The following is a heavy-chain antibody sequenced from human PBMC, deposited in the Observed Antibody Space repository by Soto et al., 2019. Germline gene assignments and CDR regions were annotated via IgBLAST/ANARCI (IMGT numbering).Heavy chain of an antibody. J-gene: IGHJ6*02. CDR3: ALNDPSSYYYYYYGMDV. Sequence: KTSETLSLTCTVSGGSVSSGSYYWSWIPQPHGKGLEWIGYIYYSGSTKYNPSLKSRVTISVDTYKNQFSLKLSSVTAADTAVYYCALNDPSSYYYYYYGMDVWGQGTTVTVSS. V-gene: IGHV4-61*01. CDR1: GGSVSSGSYY. CDR2: IYYSGST.